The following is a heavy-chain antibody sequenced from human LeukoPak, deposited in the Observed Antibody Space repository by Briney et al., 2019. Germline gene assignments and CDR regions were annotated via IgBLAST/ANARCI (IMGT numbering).Heavy chain of an antibody. Sequence: GGSLRLSCAASGFTFSSSVMSWVRQAPGKGLEWVSAISGSGGSTYYADSVKGRFTISRDNSKTTLYLQMNSLRAEDTATYYCAKDRGIAAAPLDYMDVWGKGTTVTVSS. J-gene: IGHJ6*03. V-gene: IGHV3-23*01. CDR3: AKDRGIAAAPLDYMDV. CDR1: GFTFSSSV. CDR2: ISGSGGST. D-gene: IGHD6-13*01.